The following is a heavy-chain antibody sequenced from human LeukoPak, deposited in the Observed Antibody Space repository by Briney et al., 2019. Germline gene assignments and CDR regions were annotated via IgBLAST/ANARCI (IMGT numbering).Heavy chain of an antibody. V-gene: IGHV1-69*13. J-gene: IGHJ4*02. Sequence: GASVKVSCKASGGTFISYAISWVRQATGQGLEWMGGIIPIFGTANYAQKFQGRVTITADESTSTAYMELSSLRSEDTAVYYCASIGTVTKDRESYWGQGTLVTVSS. CDR2: IIPIFGTA. CDR1: GGTFISYA. CDR3: ASIGTVTKDRESY. D-gene: IGHD4-17*01.